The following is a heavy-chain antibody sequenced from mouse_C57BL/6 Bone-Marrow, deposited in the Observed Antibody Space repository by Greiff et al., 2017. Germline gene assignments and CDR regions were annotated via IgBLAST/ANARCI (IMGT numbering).Heavy chain of an antibody. D-gene: IGHD1-1*01. Sequence: QVQLQQPGAELVKPGASVKLSCKASGYTFTSYWMHWVKQRPGQGLEWIGMIPPNSGSTNYNEKFKSKATLTVEKSSSTAYMQLSSLTSEDSAVYYCARTFITTVGYFDYWGQGTTLTVSS. CDR2: IPPNSGST. CDR3: ARTFITTVGYFDY. J-gene: IGHJ2*01. CDR1: GYTFTSYW. V-gene: IGHV1-64*01.